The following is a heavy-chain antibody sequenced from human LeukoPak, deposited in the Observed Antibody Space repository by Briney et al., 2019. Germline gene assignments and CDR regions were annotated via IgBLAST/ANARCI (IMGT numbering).Heavy chain of an antibody. CDR2: IYYSGTT. CDR1: GGSIISYY. Sequence: PSETLSLTCTVSGGSIISYYWSWIRQPPGKGLEWIGYIYYSGTTNYNPSLKSRVTISVDTSKNQFSLKVNSVTAADTAVYYCVRSKSGTYGWFDPWGQGTLVTVS. V-gene: IGHV4-59*01. CDR3: VRSKSGTYGWFDP. D-gene: IGHD2-15*01. J-gene: IGHJ5*02.